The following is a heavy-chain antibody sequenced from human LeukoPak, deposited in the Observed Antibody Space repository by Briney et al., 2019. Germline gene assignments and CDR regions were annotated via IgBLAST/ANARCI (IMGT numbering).Heavy chain of an antibody. Sequence: PGGSLRLSCAASGFTFSSYWMSWVRQAPGKGLEWVANIKQDGSEKYYVDSVKGRFTISRDNAKNSLYLQMNSLSAEDTAVYYCAREGPAPYDFWSGYYYYYMDVWGKGTTVTVSS. V-gene: IGHV3-7*01. CDR2: IKQDGSEK. CDR3: AREGPAPYDFWSGYYYYYMDV. CDR1: GFTFSSYW. J-gene: IGHJ6*03. D-gene: IGHD3-3*01.